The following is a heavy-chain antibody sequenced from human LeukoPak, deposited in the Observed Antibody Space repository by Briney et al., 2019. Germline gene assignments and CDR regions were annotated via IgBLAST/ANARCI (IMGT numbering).Heavy chain of an antibody. V-gene: IGHV1-18*01. CDR1: GYTVTSYG. Sequence: ASVTVSCKASGYTVTSYGISWVRQAPGQGLEWMGWISAYNGNTNHVQKLQGRVTMTTDTSTSTDYMELRSLRSDDTAVYYCARDTEFDYWGQGTLVTVSS. CDR2: ISAYNGNT. J-gene: IGHJ4*02. CDR3: ARDTEFDY.